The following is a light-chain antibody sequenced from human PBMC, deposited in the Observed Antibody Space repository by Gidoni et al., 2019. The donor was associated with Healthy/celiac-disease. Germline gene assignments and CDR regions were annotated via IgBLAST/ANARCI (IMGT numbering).Light chain of an antibody. CDR2: EGS. J-gene: IGLJ3*02. V-gene: IGLV2-23*01. Sequence: QAARTPPASVSGAPVQSITISCPGTSSDVGRYNLVSWYQQHPGKAPKLMISEGSNRPSGVSNRFSGSKSGNTASLTISGLQAEDEADYYCCSYAGSRVFGGGTKLTVL. CDR3: CSYAGSRV. CDR1: SSDVGRYNL.